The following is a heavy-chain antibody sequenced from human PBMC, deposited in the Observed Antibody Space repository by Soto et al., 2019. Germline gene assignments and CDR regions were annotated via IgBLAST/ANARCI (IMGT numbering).Heavy chain of an antibody. CDR1: GGSIKSSDYH. Sequence: SETLSLTCTVSGGSIKSSDYHWRWTRQSPAKGLEWIGYIHNSGTSFHNPSLRGRVTVTLDTSRSQFSLTLASVTAADTAVYYCVREERIAAPQLDYWGQGIPVTVSS. J-gene: IGHJ4*02. D-gene: IGHD6-6*01. CDR3: VREERIAAPQLDY. CDR2: IHNSGTS. V-gene: IGHV4-30-4*01.